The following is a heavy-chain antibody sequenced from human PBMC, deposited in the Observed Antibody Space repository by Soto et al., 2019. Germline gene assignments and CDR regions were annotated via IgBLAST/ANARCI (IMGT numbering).Heavy chain of an antibody. D-gene: IGHD3-10*01. V-gene: IGHV4-39*02. J-gene: IGHJ5*02. CDR2: LYYTGRT. CDR3: ARRLARGVIGWFDP. CDR1: GDSISSGTYY. Sequence: QLQLQESGPGLVKPSETLSLTCTVSGDSISSGTYYWGWIRQPPGKGLEWIGSLYYTGRTYYSPSLKSRVTISVDTSKNHFSLNLTSVTAADTAVYYCARRLARGVIGWFDPWGQGTLVTVSS.